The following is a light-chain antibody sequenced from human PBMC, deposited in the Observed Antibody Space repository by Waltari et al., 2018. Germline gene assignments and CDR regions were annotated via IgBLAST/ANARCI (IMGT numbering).Light chain of an antibody. Sequence: EIEMTQSASSVSASVGDRVTITCRATQAISRWLAWYQQKPGNPPNLLIYDASKLQSGVPSRFSGSGSGTDFTLTISSLRPEDSATYYCQQGNSLPPTFGQGTKVEIK. CDR1: QAISRW. V-gene: IGKV1-12*01. CDR2: DAS. CDR3: QQGNSLPPT. J-gene: IGKJ1*01.